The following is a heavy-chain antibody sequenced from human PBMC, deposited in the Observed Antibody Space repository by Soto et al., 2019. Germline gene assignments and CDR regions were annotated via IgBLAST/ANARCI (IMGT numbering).Heavy chain of an antibody. CDR3: RNRPRA. CDR1: GFTVGNNY. D-gene: IGHD6-6*01. J-gene: IGHJ5*02. CDR2: IYSVGTT. V-gene: IGHV3-66*01. Sequence: EVQLVESGGGLVQPGGSLRLSCVASGFTVGNNYMSWVRQAPGKGLEWVSLIYSVGTTHYADSVRGRFTISRDSSKNTLYLEMKSLRREDTAIYYCRNRPRAWGQGTRVTVSS.